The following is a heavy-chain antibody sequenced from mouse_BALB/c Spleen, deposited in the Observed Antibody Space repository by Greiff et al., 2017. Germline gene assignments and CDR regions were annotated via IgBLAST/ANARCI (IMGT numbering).Heavy chain of an antibody. CDR2: INSNGGST. CDR3: ARDRRDLDY. Sequence: EVKLMESGGGLVQPGGSLKLSCAASGFTFSSYGMSWVRQTPDKRLELVATINSNGGSTYYPDSVKGRFTISRDNAKNTLYLQMSSLKSEDTAMYYCARDRRDLDYWGQGTTLTVSS. J-gene: IGHJ2*01. V-gene: IGHV5-6-3*01. CDR1: GFTFSSYG. D-gene: IGHD3-3*01.